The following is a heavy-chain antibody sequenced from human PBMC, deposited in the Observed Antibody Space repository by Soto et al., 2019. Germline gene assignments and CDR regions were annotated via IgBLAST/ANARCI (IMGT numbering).Heavy chain of an antibody. CDR3: TTTLLRGVFDY. J-gene: IGHJ4*02. Sequence: GGSLRLCSAATGFTFSNAWMSRVRQAPGKGLESVGRIKSKTDGGTTDYAAPVKGRFTISRDDSKNTLYLQMNSLKTEDTAVYYCTTTLLRGVFDYWGQGTLVTVSS. CDR1: GFTFSNAW. V-gene: IGHV3-15*01. CDR2: IKSKTDGGTT. D-gene: IGHD3-10*01.